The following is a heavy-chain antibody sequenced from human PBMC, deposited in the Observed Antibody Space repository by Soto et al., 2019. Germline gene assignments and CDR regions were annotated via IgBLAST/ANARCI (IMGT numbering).Heavy chain of an antibody. CDR2: ISSSSSTI. J-gene: IGHJ4*02. V-gene: IGHV3-48*02. Sequence: GGSLRLSCAASGFTFSSYSMNWVRQAPGKGLEWVSYISSSSSTIYYADSVKGRFTISRDNAKNSLYLQMNSLRDEDTAVYYCPRANSPHYDFWSGYFSFDYWGQGTLVTVSS. D-gene: IGHD3-3*01. CDR1: GFTFSSYS. CDR3: PRANSPHYDFWSGYFSFDY.